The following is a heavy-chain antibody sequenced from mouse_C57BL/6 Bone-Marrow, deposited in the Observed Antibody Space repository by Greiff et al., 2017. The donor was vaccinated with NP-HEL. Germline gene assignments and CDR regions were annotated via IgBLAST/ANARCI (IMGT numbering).Heavy chain of an antibody. J-gene: IGHJ2*01. Sequence: QVQLQQSGAELVRPGTSVKVSCKASGYAFTNYLIEWVKQRPGQGLEWIGVINPGSGGTNYNEKFKGKATLTADKSSSTAYMQLSSLTSEDSAVYFCARSSGYFCDYWGQGTPLTVSS. V-gene: IGHV1-54*01. CDR1: GYAFTNYL. D-gene: IGHD1-3*01. CDR2: INPGSGGT. CDR3: ARSSGYFCDY.